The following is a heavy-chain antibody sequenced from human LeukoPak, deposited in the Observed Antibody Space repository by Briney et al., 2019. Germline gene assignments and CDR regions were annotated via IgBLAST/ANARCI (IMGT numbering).Heavy chain of an antibody. CDR2: ISWDGGST. CDR1: GFTFDDYT. CDR3: AKDIGGNGENWFDP. V-gene: IGHV3-43*01. D-gene: IGHD4-23*01. Sequence: GSLRLSCAASGFTFDDYTMHWVRQAPGKGLEWVSLISWDGGSTYYADSVKGRFTISRDNSKNSLYLQMNSLRTEDTALYYCAKDIGGNGENWFDPWGQGTLVTVSS. J-gene: IGHJ5*02.